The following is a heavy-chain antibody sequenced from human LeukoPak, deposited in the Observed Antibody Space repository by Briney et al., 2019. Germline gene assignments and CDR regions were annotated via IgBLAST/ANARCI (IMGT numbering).Heavy chain of an antibody. Sequence: ASETLSLTCTVSGGSISSSSYYWGWIRQPPGKGLEWIGSIYYSGSTYYNPSLKSRVTISVDTSKNQFSLKLSSVTAAVTGVDYCARIWVGAAGNIWFDPWGQGTLVTVSS. J-gene: IGHJ5*02. V-gene: IGHV4-39*01. CDR1: GGSISSSSYY. D-gene: IGHD6-13*01. CDR3: ARIWVGAAGNIWFDP. CDR2: IYYSGST.